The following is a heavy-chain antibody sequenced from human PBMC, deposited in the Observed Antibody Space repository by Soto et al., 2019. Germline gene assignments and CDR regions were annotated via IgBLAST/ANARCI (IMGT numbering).Heavy chain of an antibody. D-gene: IGHD2-2*03. CDR1: GYNISSYD. J-gene: IGHJ6*02. CDR3: GSVGYCSSTNCLFYYYHYGMDV. CDR2: IIPIFGTT. Sequence: SVKVSCKASGYNISSYDISWVRQAPGRGLEWMGGIIPIFGTTNYAQNFRARVTITADESTSTAYMELSSLTSEDTAVYYCGSVGYCSSTNCLFYYYHYGMDVWGQGTTVTVSS. V-gene: IGHV1-69*13.